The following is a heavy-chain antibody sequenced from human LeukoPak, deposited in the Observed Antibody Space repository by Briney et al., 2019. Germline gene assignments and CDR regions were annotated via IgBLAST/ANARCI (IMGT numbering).Heavy chain of an antibody. J-gene: IGHJ4*02. CDR3: ATADYGPAGY. CDR1: GFTFRHYW. Sequence: PGGSLRLSCAASGFTFRHYWMSWVRQAPGKGLEWVANIDQDGREKYYVDSVKGRFTISRDNAKNSLYLQMNSLRAEDTAVYYCATADYGPAGYGGQGTLVTVSS. CDR2: IDQDGREK. V-gene: IGHV3-7*01. D-gene: IGHD4-17*01.